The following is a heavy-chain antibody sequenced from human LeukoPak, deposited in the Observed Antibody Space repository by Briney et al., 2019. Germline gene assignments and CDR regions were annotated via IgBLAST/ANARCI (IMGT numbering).Heavy chain of an antibody. CDR1: GGTFSSYA. V-gene: IGHV1-18*01. J-gene: IGHJ4*02. D-gene: IGHD6-19*01. CDR3: ARDGEQWPQPDY. Sequence: ASVKVSCKASGGTFSSYAISWVRQAPGQGLEWMGWISAYNGNTNYAQKLQGRVTMTTDTSTSTAYMELRSLRSDDTAVYYCARDGEQWPQPDYWGQGTLVTVSS. CDR2: ISAYNGNT.